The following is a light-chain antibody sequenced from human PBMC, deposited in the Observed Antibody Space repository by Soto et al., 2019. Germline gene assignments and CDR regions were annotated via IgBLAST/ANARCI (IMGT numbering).Light chain of an antibody. CDR2: GNT. V-gene: IGLV1-40*01. CDR1: SSNIGAGYD. CDR3: QSYDISLSVSVV. Sequence: QLVLTQPPSVSGAPGQRVTISCTGSSSNIGAGYDEQWYQQLPGAAPRLLIFGNTNRPSGVPDRFSGSRSGASASLAISGLQAEDEADYYCQSYDISLSVSVVFGGGTQLTVL. J-gene: IGLJ2*01.